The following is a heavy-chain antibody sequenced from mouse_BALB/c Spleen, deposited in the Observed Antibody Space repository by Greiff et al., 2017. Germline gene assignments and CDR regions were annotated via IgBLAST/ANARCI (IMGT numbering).Heavy chain of an antibody. V-gene: IGHV6-6*02. CDR1: GFTFSNYW. CDR2: IRLKSNNYAT. CDR3: TRDLAPGFAY. Sequence: EVKVEESGGGLVQPGGSMKLSCVASGFTFSNYWMNWVRQSPEKGLEWVAEIRLKSNNYATHYAESVKGRFTISRDDSKSSVYLQMNNLRAEDTGIYYCTRDLAPGFAYWGQGTLVTVSA. J-gene: IGHJ3*01.